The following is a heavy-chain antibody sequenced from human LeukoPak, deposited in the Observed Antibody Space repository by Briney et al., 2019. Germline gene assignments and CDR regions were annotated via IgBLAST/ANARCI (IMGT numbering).Heavy chain of an antibody. D-gene: IGHD4-17*01. CDR1: GYSISNDYY. CDR3: AGISTGSCFRH. CDR2: ISHSGST. Sequence: SETLSLTCGVSGYSISNDYYWGWIRQSPEKGLEWLGSISHSGSTYYNPSLRSRVTISRDMPKNQFSLDLNSVTAADTAVYYCAGISTGSCFRHWGQGTLVTVSS. V-gene: IGHV4-38-2*01. J-gene: IGHJ1*01.